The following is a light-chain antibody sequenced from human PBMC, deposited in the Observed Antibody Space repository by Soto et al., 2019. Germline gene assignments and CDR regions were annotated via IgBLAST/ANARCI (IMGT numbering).Light chain of an antibody. J-gene: IGLJ2*01. CDR2: DVS. CDR1: SSDVGGYNY. V-gene: IGLV2-14*01. Sequence: QSALTQPASVSGSPGQSMTISCTGTSSDVGGYNYVSWYQQHPGKAPKLMIYDVSNRPSGVSNRFSGSKSANTASLTISGLQAEDEAEYYCSSYTSSSTPVVFGGGTKLTVL. CDR3: SSYTSSSTPVV.